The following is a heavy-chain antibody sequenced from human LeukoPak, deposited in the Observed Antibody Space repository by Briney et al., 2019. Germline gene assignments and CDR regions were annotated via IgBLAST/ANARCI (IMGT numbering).Heavy chain of an antibody. J-gene: IGHJ4*02. Sequence: SETLSLTCTVSGGSIRSSSYYWGWIRQPPGKGLEWIVSIYYSGSTYYNPSLQSRVTISVDTSKNQFSLKLSSVTAADTAVYYCARQAYYFDSSGYYRPLYFDYWGQGTLVTVSS. D-gene: IGHD3-22*01. CDR3: ARQAYYFDSSGYYRPLYFDY. CDR2: IYYSGST. V-gene: IGHV4-39*07. CDR1: GGSIRSSSYY.